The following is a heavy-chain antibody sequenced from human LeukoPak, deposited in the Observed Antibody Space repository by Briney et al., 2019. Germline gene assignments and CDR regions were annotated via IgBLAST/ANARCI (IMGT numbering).Heavy chain of an antibody. Sequence: PSETLSLTYTVSGDSISNYYWNWIRQPPGKGLEWIGYIYNSGSTNYNPSLKSRVTISVDTSKNLFSLNLSSVTAADTAVYFCARRPWGGLDVWGQGTTVTVSS. CDR2: IYNSGST. D-gene: IGHD1-26*01. J-gene: IGHJ6*02. CDR1: GDSISNYY. CDR3: ARRPWGGLDV. V-gene: IGHV4-59*01.